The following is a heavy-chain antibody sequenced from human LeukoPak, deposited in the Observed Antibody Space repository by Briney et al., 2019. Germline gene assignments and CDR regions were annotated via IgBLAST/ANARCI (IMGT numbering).Heavy chain of an antibody. J-gene: IGHJ6*02. Sequence: PGGSLRLSCAASGFTFSSYAMHWVRQAPGKGLEWVAVISYDGSNKYYADSVKGRFTISRDNSKNTLYLQMNSLRAEDTAVYYCARVAHPAELLRWGYYYYGMDVWGQGTTVTVSS. CDR3: ARVAHPAELLRWGYYYYGMDV. D-gene: IGHD3-10*02. CDR2: ISYDGSNK. V-gene: IGHV3-30*04. CDR1: GFTFSSYA.